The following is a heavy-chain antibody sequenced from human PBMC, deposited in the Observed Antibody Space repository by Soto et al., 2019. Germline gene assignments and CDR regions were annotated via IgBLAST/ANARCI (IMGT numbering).Heavy chain of an antibody. Sequence: GGSLRLSCAASGFTVSSNYMSWVRQAPGKGPEWVSTLYGGGGTNYADSVKGRFTISRDDAKNILFLQTDSLRAEDTAVYYCARARRYYGLGSHYQPFGGSYYFDSWGQGTLVTVSS. CDR3: ARARRYYGLGSHYQPFGGSYYFDS. CDR1: GFTVSSNY. D-gene: IGHD3-10*01. V-gene: IGHV3-66*01. CDR2: LYGGGGT. J-gene: IGHJ4*02.